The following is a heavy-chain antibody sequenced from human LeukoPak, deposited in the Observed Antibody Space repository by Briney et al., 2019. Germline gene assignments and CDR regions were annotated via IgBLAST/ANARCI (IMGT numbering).Heavy chain of an antibody. CDR2: IGSSSSYI. Sequence: GGSLRLSCAASGFTFSSYSMNWVRQAPGKGLEWVSSIGSSSSYIYYADSVKGRFTISRDNAKNSLYLQMNSLRAEDTAVYYCARDNYYDSSGYYSPPNSDAFDIWGQGTMVTVSS. CDR1: GFTFSSYS. D-gene: IGHD3-22*01. CDR3: ARDNYYDSSGYYSPPNSDAFDI. V-gene: IGHV3-21*01. J-gene: IGHJ3*02.